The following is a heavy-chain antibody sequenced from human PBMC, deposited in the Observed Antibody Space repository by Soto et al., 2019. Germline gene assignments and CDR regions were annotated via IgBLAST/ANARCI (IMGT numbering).Heavy chain of an antibody. CDR1: GFTFSSYG. CDR3: ARDLYTMVRGVIDAFDI. V-gene: IGHV3-33*01. J-gene: IGHJ3*02. Sequence: QVQLVESGGGVVQPGRSLRLSCAASGFTFSSYGMHWVRQAPGKGLEWVAVIWYDGSNKYYADSVKGRFTISRDNSKNTLDLQMNSLRAEDTAVYYCARDLYTMVRGVIDAFDIWGQGTMVTVSS. CDR2: IWYDGSNK. D-gene: IGHD3-10*01.